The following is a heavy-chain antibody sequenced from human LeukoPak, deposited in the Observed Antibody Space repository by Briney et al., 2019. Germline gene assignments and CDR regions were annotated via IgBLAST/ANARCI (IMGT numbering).Heavy chain of an antibody. CDR2: ISGSGGRT. Sequence: GGSLRLSCAASGFTFSSYAMTWVRQAPGKGLEWVSVISGSGGRTFNADSVKGRFTISRDNSKNTLYLQMNSLRAEDTAVYYCASSCGGDCYLEGAFDIWGQGTMVTVSS. CDR3: ASSCGGDCYLEGAFDI. D-gene: IGHD2-21*02. CDR1: GFTFSSYA. J-gene: IGHJ3*02. V-gene: IGHV3-23*01.